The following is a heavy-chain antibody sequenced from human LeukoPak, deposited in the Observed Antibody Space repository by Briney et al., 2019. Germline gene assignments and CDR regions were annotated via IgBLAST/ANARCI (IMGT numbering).Heavy chain of an antibody. Sequence: ASVKVSCKASGYIFTGYYMHWVRQAPGQGLEWMGWINPNSGGTNYAQKFQGRVTMTRDTSTSTVYMELSSLRSEDTAVYYCARDPRWNAHFDYWGQGTLVTVSS. D-gene: IGHD1-1*01. V-gene: IGHV1-2*02. CDR1: GYIFTGYY. CDR2: INPNSGGT. J-gene: IGHJ4*02. CDR3: ARDPRWNAHFDY.